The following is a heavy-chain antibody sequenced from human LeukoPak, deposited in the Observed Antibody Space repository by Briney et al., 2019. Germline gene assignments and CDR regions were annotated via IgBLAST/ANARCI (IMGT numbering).Heavy chain of an antibody. CDR1: GFTFSSYG. Sequence: QPGGSLRLSCAASGFTFSSYGMSWVRQAPGKGLEWVSGISGSGSSTYYADSVKGRFTISRDNSKNTLYLQMNSLRAEDTAVYYCAKEVYYYDSSGYYYGPDYWGQGTLVTVSS. CDR3: AKEVYYYDSSGYYYGPDY. V-gene: IGHV3-23*01. D-gene: IGHD3-22*01. CDR2: ISGSGSST. J-gene: IGHJ4*02.